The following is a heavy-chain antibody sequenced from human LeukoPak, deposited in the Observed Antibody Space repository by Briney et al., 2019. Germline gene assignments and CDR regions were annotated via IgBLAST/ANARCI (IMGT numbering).Heavy chain of an antibody. D-gene: IGHD4-23*01. CDR1: GFTFSNFW. Sequence: GGSLGLSCAASGFTFSNFWMHWVRQAPGKGLVWVSRIASDGSSTTYADSVKGRFSISRDNAKNTLYLQMNSLRVEDTAVYYCARGRPHGNDYWGQGTLVTVSS. CDR3: ARGRPHGNDY. J-gene: IGHJ4*02. CDR2: IASDGSST. V-gene: IGHV3-74*01.